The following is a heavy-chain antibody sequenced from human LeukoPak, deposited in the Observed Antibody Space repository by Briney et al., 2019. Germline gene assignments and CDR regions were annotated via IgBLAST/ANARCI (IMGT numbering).Heavy chain of an antibody. CDR3: ARGWSITMIVVGFPHAFDI. Sequence: GASVKVSCKASGYTFTSHGISWVRQAPGQGLEWMGWISTYNGNTNYAQKLQGRVSMTTDTSTSTAYMDLRSLRSDDTAVYYCARGWSITMIVVGFPHAFDIWGQGTMVTVSS. CDR2: ISTYNGNT. D-gene: IGHD3-22*01. J-gene: IGHJ3*02. CDR1: GYTFTSHG. V-gene: IGHV1-18*01.